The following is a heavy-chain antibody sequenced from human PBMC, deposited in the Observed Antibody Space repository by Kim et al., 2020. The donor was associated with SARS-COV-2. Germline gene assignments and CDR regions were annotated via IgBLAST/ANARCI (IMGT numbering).Heavy chain of an antibody. V-gene: IGHV4-39*01. D-gene: IGHD3-10*01. Sequence: SETLSLTCTVSGGSISSSSYYWGWIRQPPGKGLEWIGSIYYSGSTYYNPSLKSRVTISVDTSKNQFSLKLSSVTAADTAVYYCARLMWGYYGSGTELFDAFDIWGQGTMVTVSS. CDR3: ARLMWGYYGSGTELFDAFDI. CDR2: IYYSGST. J-gene: IGHJ3*02. CDR1: GGSISSSSYY.